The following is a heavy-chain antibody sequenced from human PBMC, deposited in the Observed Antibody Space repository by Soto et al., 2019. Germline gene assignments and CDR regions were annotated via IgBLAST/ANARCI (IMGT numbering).Heavy chain of an antibody. Sequence: QVQLVESGGGVVQPGRSLRLSCAASGFTFSSYGMHWVRQAPGKGLEWVAVISYDGSNKYYADSVKGRFTISRDNSKNTLYLQMNSLRAEDTAVYYSARRGWDAFDIWGQGTMVTVSS. CDR1: GFTFSSYG. J-gene: IGHJ3*02. CDR3: ARRGWDAFDI. CDR2: ISYDGSNK. V-gene: IGHV3-30*03.